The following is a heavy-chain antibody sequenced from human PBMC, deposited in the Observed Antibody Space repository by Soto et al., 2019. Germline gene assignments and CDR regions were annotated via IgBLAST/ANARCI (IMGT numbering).Heavy chain of an antibody. V-gene: IGHV5-51*01. D-gene: IGHD3-10*01. J-gene: IGHJ3*02. CDR3: ARLSYYYGSGSYLGAFDI. CDR2: IYPGDSDT. CDR1: GYSFTSYW. Sequence: GESLKISCKGSGYSFTSYWIGWVRQMPGKGLEWMGIIYPGDSDTRYSPSFQGQVTISADKSISTAYLQWSSLKASDTAMYYCARLSYYYGSGSYLGAFDIWGQGTMVTVSS.